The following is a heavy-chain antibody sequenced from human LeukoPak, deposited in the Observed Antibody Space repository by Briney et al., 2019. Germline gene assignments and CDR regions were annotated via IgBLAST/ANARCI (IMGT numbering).Heavy chain of an antibody. J-gene: IGHJ4*02. CDR2: IYTSGST. V-gene: IGHV4-61*02. CDR1: GGSISSGSYY. D-gene: IGHD2-2*01. Sequence: KTSQTLSLTCTVSGGSISSGSYYWSWIRQPPGKGLEWIGRIYTSGSTNYNPSLKSRVTMSVDTSKNQFSLKLSSVTAADTAVYYCARGPYCSSTSCYYYFDYWGQGTLVTVSS. CDR3: ARGPYCSSTSCYYYFDY.